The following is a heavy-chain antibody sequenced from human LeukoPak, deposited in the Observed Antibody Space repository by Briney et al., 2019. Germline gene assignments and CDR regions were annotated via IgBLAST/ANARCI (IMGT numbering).Heavy chain of an antibody. Sequence: SETLSLTCAVSGGSISSGGYSWSWIRQPPGKGLEWIGYIYYSGSTYYNPSLKSRVTISVDTSKNQFSLKLSSVTAADTAVYYCARLYGSGRNYYYYYYMDVWGKGTTVTISS. CDR3: ARLYGSGRNYYYYYYMDV. CDR1: GGSISSGGYS. J-gene: IGHJ6*03. CDR2: IYYSGST. V-gene: IGHV4-30-4*07. D-gene: IGHD3-10*01.